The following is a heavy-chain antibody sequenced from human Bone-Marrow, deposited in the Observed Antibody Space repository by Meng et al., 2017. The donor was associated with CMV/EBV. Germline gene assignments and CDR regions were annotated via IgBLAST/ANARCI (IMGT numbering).Heavy chain of an antibody. Sequence: SETLSLTCTVSGGSISSYYWSWIRQPPGKGLEWIGYIYYSGSTNYNPSLKSRVTISVDTSKNQFSLKLSSVTAADTAVYYCARASLVGATPFDDWGPGTLVNVSS. V-gene: IGHV4-59*01. CDR3: ARASLVGATPFDD. CDR2: IYYSGST. CDR1: GGSISSYY. D-gene: IGHD1-26*01. J-gene: IGHJ4*01.